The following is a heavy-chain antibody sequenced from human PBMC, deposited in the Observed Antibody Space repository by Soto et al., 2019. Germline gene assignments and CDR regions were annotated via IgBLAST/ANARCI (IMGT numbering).Heavy chain of an antibody. CDR2: IIPIFGTA. Sequence: ASAKIACKASGGTLRIYTISWARQSTRQGLEWIGGIIPIFGTANYAQKFQVRVTITADESTSTADMDLSSLRSDATAGYYCANRVSTPWGPGALEFWAQGTMVAVTS. V-gene: IGHV1-69*13. J-gene: IGHJ3*01. D-gene: IGHD3-16*01. CDR3: ANRVSTPWGPGALEF. CDR1: GGTLRIYT.